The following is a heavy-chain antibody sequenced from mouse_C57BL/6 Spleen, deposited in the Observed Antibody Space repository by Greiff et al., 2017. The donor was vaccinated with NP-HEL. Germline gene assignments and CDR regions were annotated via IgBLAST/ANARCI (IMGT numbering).Heavy chain of an antibody. D-gene: IGHD1-1*01. V-gene: IGHV1-64*01. Sequence: QVQLQQPGAELVKPGASVKLSCKASGYTFTSYWMHWVKQRPGQGLEWIGMIHPNSGSTNYNEKFKSKATLTVDKSSSTAYMQLSSLTSEDSAVYYCARSFPFLTTVVANWYFDVWGTGTTVTVSS. CDR3: ARSFPFLTTVVANWYFDV. CDR2: IHPNSGST. J-gene: IGHJ1*03. CDR1: GYTFTSYW.